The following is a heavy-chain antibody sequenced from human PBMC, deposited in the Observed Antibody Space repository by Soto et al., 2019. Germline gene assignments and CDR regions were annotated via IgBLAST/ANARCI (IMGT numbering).Heavy chain of an antibody. Sequence: SETLSLTCSVSGGSVSSVGHYWTWIRQQPGKGLEWIGYIYYSGSTDYNPSLKSRVTISVDRSKNQFSLNLSSVTAADTAIYYCARESGGYDSSTRYGLDVWGQGTTVTVSS. D-gene: IGHD6-25*01. V-gene: IGHV4-31*03. CDR1: GGSVSSVGHY. CDR3: ARESGGYDSSTRYGLDV. J-gene: IGHJ6*02. CDR2: IYYSGST.